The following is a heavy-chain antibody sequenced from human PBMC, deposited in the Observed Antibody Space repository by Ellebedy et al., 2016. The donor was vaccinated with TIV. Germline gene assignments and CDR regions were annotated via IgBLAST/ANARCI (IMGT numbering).Heavy chain of an antibody. CDR1: GFSFSSYA. CDR3: ARDWGVSGADDY. J-gene: IGHJ4*02. V-gene: IGHV3-48*01. CDR2: ISGSSNTI. D-gene: IGHD6-13*01. Sequence: GESLKISCAVSGFSFSSYAMTWVRQAPGKGLEWVAYISGSSNTIYYADSLRGRFTIFRDNAKTSLYLQMNSLRGEDTAVYYCARDWGVSGADDYWGQGTLVTVSS.